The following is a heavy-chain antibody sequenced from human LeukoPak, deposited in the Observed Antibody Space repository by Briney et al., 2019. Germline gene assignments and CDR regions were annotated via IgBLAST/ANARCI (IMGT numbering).Heavy chain of an antibody. V-gene: IGHV3-23*01. CDR3: AKGFTGGWPSYYFDY. CDR1: GFTFSTYA. CDR2: ISGGGGST. J-gene: IGHJ4*02. D-gene: IGHD6-19*01. Sequence: GGSLRLSCAASGFTFSTYAMSWVRQAPGKGLEWVSAISGGGGSTYYADSVKGRFTISRDNSKNTLYLQMNSLRAEDTAVYYCAKGFTGGWPSYYFDYWGQGTLVIVSS.